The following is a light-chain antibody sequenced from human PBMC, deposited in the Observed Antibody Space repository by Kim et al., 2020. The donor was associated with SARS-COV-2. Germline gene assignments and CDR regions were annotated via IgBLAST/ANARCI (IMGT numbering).Light chain of an antibody. V-gene: IGKV1-39*01. CDR3: QQSYNTPYT. CDR2: STS. Sequence: SASGGDRVTITCRASQSISNSLNWYQQKPGKAPKLLIYSTSLLQSGVPSSFSGSASGTDFTLTISSLQPEDFATYYCQQSYNTPYTFGQGTKLEI. CDR1: QSISNS. J-gene: IGKJ2*01.